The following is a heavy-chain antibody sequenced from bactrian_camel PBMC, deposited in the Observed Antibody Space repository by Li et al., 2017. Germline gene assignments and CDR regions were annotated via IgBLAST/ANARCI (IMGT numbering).Heavy chain of an antibody. CDR3: ASDDRWLLPRVPDEFKY. J-gene: IGHJ4*01. CDR2: LNSGSAGSP. CDR1: GYTGRR. V-gene: IGHV3S31*01. Sequence: VQLVESGGGSVQAGGSLRLSCLVSGYTGRRMAWFRQAAGMEREPVAALNSGSAGSPWYADSVKGRFTISKDNADNTLYLEMNDLKPEDTAMYYCASDDRWLLPRVPDEFKYWGQGTQVTVS. D-gene: IGHD2*01.